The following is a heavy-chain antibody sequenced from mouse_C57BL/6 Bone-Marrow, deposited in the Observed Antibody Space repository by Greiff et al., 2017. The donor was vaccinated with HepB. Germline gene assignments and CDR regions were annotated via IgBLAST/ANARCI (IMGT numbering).Heavy chain of an antibody. D-gene: IGHD2-3*01. CDR1: GYSITSGYY. Sequence: ESGPGLVKPSQSLSLTCSVTGYSITSGYYWNWIRQFPGNKLEWMGYISYDGSNNYNPSLKNRISITRDTSKNQFFLKLNSVTTEDTATYYCAREWLLPFAYWGQGTLVTVSA. CDR3: AREWLLPFAY. J-gene: IGHJ3*01. CDR2: ISYDGSN. V-gene: IGHV3-6*01.